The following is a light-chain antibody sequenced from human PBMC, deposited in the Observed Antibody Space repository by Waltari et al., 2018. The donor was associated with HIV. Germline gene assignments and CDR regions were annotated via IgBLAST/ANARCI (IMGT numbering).Light chain of an antibody. CDR1: SSNIGSNT. J-gene: IGLJ2*01. V-gene: IGLV1-44*01. CDR2: TNN. Sequence: QSVLTQPPSASGPPGQRVTISCSGSSSNIGSNTVNWYQQPPGTAPKLLIYTNNQRPSGVPDLFSGSKSGTSASLAISGLQSEDEADYYCAAWDDSLNGPVFGGGTKLTVL. CDR3: AAWDDSLNGPV.